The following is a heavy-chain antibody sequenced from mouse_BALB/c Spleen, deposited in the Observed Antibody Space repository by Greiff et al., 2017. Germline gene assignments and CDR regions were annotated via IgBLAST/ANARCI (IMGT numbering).Heavy chain of an antibody. V-gene: IGHV1-7*01. CDR1: GYTFTSYW. Sequence: QVQLKQSGAELAKPGASVKMSCKASGYTFTSYWMHWVKQRPGQGLEWIGYINPSTGYTEYNQKFKDKATLTADKSSSTAYMQLSSLTSEDSAVYYCARFLDGYHYYAMDYWGQGTSVTVSS. CDR2: INPSTGYT. D-gene: IGHD2-3*01. CDR3: ARFLDGYHYYAMDY. J-gene: IGHJ4*01.